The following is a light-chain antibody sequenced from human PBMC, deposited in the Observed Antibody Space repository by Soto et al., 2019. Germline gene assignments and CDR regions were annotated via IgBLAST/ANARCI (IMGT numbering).Light chain of an antibody. CDR2: GAS. Sequence: DIQMTQSPSSLSASVGDRVTITCRASQSITTYLNWYQQTPGKAPNLLIYGASNLQSGVPSRFSGSGSETDFTLTISSLQPEDFATDYCQQSYDIPPPFGGGTKVEIK. J-gene: IGKJ4*01. CDR3: QQSYDIPPP. CDR1: QSITTY. V-gene: IGKV1-39*01.